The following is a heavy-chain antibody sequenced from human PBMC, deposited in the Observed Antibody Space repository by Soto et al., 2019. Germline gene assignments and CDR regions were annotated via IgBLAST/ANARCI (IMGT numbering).Heavy chain of an antibody. Sequence: GESLKISCKGSGYSFTSYWNGWVRQMPGKGLEWMGIIYPGDSDTRYSPSFQGQVTISADKSISTAYLQWSSLKASDTAMYYCARPLRGYSGYDEPFDYWGQGTLVTLSS. D-gene: IGHD5-12*01. CDR1: GYSFTSYW. CDR3: ARPLRGYSGYDEPFDY. J-gene: IGHJ4*02. V-gene: IGHV5-51*01. CDR2: IYPGDSDT.